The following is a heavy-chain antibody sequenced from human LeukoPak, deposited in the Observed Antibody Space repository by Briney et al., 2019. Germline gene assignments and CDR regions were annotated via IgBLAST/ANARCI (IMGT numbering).Heavy chain of an antibody. CDR3: ATNYYDSSGYPYYFDY. J-gene: IGHJ4*02. V-gene: IGHV1-2*02. Sequence: GASVKVSCKASGYTFADYYIHWVRQAPGQGLERVGWMNPNSGDTNYARSFQGRVTMTRDTSISTAYMELSRLRSEDTAVYYCATNYYDSSGYPYYFDYWGQGTLVTVSS. D-gene: IGHD3-22*01. CDR2: MNPNSGDT. CDR1: GYTFADYY.